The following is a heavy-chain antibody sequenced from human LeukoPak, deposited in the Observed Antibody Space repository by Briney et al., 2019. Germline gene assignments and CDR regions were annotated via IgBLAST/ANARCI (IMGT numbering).Heavy chain of an antibody. Sequence: GGSLRLSCAASGFTFRKYWMAWVRQAPGQGLEWVATIAANGNDKDYEDSLQGRFTISRDNARNSLSLQIDSLRAEDTAQYYCVGEVFFQFDNWGQGALVTVSS. CDR3: VGEVFFQFDN. CDR2: IAANGNDK. CDR1: GFTFRKYW. V-gene: IGHV3-7*03. J-gene: IGHJ5*02.